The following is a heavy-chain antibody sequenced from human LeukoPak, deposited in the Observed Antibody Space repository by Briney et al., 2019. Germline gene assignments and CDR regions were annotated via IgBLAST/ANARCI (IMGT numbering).Heavy chain of an antibody. V-gene: IGHV4-38-2*02. CDR2: IYHSGST. CDR1: GYSISSGYY. Sequence: SETLSLTCTVSGYSISSGYYWGWIRQPPGKGLEWIGSIYHSGSTYYNPSLKSRVTISVDTSKNQFSLKLSSVTAADTAVYYCARGGDTSIIKNWLDPWGQGTLVTVSS. D-gene: IGHD2/OR15-2a*01. CDR3: ARGGDTSIIKNWLDP. J-gene: IGHJ5*02.